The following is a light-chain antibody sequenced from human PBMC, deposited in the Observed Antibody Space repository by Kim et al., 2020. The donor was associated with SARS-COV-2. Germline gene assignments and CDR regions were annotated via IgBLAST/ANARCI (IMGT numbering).Light chain of an antibody. J-gene: IGLJ2*01. Sequence: SYELTQPPSVSVSPGQTASITCSGDKLGDKYACWYQQKPGQSPMLVIYQDSKRPSGIPERFSGSNSGNTATLTISGTQAMDEADYYCQACDSSTEVFGGG. CDR2: QDS. CDR3: QACDSSTEV. V-gene: IGLV3-1*01. CDR1: KLGDKY.